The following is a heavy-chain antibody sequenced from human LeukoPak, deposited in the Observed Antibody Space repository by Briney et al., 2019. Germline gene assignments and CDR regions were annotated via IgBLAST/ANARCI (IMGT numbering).Heavy chain of an antibody. J-gene: IGHJ3*02. D-gene: IGHD3-22*01. CDR1: GGTFSSYT. CDR2: IIPIFGTA. Sequence: ASVKVSCKASGGTFSSYTISLVRQAPGQGLEWMGRIIPIFGTANYAQKFQGRVTITTDESTSTAYMELSSLRSEDTAVYYCARERVTMIVVVGTSPDAFDIWGQGTMVTVSS. CDR3: ARERVTMIVVVGTSPDAFDI. V-gene: IGHV1-69*05.